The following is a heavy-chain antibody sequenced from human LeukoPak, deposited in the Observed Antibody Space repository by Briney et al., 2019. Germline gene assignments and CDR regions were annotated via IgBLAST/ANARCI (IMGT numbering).Heavy chain of an antibody. V-gene: IGHV4-61*02. CDR2: IYTSGST. CDR3: SGSYYKTVDY. CDR1: GGSISSSSYY. D-gene: IGHD3-10*01. J-gene: IGHJ4*02. Sequence: PSETLSLTCTVSGGSISSSSYYWDWIRQPAGKGLEWIGRIYTSGSTNYNPSLKSRVTMSVDTSKNQFSLKLSSVTAADTAVYYCSGSYYKTVDYWGQGTLVTVSS.